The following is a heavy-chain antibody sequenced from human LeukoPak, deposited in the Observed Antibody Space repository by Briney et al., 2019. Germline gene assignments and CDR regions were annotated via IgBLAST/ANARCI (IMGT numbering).Heavy chain of an antibody. J-gene: IGHJ4*02. V-gene: IGHV3-30*18. CDR3: AKDRLQYQDTNYYFDY. Sequence: PGGSLRLSCAASGFTFSSYGMPWVRQAPGKGLEWVAVISYDGSNKYYADSVKGRFTISRDNSKNTLYLQMNSLRAEDTAVYYCAKDRLQYQDTNYYFDYWGQGTLVTVSS. CDR1: GFTFSSYG. D-gene: IGHD4-4*01. CDR2: ISYDGSNK.